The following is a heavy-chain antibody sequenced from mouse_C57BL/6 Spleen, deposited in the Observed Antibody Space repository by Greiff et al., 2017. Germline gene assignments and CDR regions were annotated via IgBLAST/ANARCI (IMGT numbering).Heavy chain of an antibody. J-gene: IGHJ1*03. Sequence: VQLKESGGGLVKPGGSLKLSCAASGFTFSDYGMHWVRQAPEKGLEWVAYISSGSSTIYYADTVKGRFTISRDNAKNTLFLQMTSLRSEDTAMYYCARNYYGSSYRLWYFDVWGTGTTVTVSS. V-gene: IGHV5-17*01. CDR1: GFTFSDYG. CDR3: ARNYYGSSYRLWYFDV. D-gene: IGHD1-1*01. CDR2: ISSGSSTI.